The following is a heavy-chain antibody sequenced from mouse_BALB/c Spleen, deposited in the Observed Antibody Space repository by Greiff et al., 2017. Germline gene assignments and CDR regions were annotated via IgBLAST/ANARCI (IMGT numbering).Heavy chain of an antibody. J-gene: IGHJ4*01. V-gene: IGHV2-9*02. CDR2: IWAGGST. CDR1: GFSLTSYG. CDR3: ARDQTMITRAMDY. Sequence: VKLVESGPGLVAPSQSLSITCTVSGFSLTSYGVHWVRQPPGKGLEWLGVIWAGGSTNYNSALMSRLSISKDNSKSQVFLKMNSLQTDDTAMYYCARDQTMITRAMDYWGQGTSVTVSS. D-gene: IGHD2-4*01.